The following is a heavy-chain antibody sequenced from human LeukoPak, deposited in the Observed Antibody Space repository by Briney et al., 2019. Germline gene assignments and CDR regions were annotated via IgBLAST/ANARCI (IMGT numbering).Heavy chain of an antibody. CDR1: GYIFTSYD. V-gene: IGHV1-8*01. CDR3: ARGRPKTLLWFREFPWKTNWFDP. Sequence: ASVTVSCKASGYIFTSYDINWVRQATRPGREWRGWMNPNSGNTGYAQKFQGRVTMTRNTSISTAYMELSSLRSEDTAVYYCARGRPKTLLWFREFPWKTNWFDPWGQGTLVTVTS. D-gene: IGHD3-10*01. J-gene: IGHJ5*02. CDR2: MNPNSGNT.